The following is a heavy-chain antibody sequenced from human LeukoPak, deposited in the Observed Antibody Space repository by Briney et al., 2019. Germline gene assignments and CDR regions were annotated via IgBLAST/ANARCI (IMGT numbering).Heavy chain of an antibody. CDR3: AHSRGPYSSGWWFDH. V-gene: IGHV2-5*02. CDR1: GFSLSTSGVG. D-gene: IGHD6-19*01. CDR2: IYWDDDK. J-gene: IGHJ5*02. Sequence: SGPTLVKPTQTLTLTCTFSGFSLSTSGVGVGWIRQPPGKALEWLALIYWDDDKRYSPSLKSRLTITKDTSKNQVVLTMTNMDPVDIATYYCAHSRGPYSSGWWFDHWGQGTLVTVSS.